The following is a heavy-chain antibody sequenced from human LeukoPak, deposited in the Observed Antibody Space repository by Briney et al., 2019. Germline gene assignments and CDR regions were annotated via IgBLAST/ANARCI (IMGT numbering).Heavy chain of an antibody. V-gene: IGHV3-11*05. CDR3: ARAGTGEGALDI. J-gene: IGHJ3*02. D-gene: IGHD7-27*01. CDR1: GFTFSDYS. CDR2: ILSSSIYT. Sequence: GGSLRLSCAASGFTFSDYSMNWLRQAPGKGLEWVSYILSSSIYTNYADSVKGRFTISRDNAENSLFLQMSSLKAEDTAVYYCARAGTGEGALDIWGRGTLVTVSS.